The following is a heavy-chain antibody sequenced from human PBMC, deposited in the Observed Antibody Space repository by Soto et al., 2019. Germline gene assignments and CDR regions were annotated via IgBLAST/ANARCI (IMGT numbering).Heavy chain of an antibody. D-gene: IGHD5-12*01. CDR2: INPKNGDT. J-gene: IGHJ4*02. Sequence: VXSVKVCCKASGYTFTGYYIHWVRQAPGQGLEWMGWINPKNGDTIFAQKFQGRVTMTRDTSTSTAYMELTSLRFDDTAVYYCARHSGYDYVFDYWGQGTLVTGSS. CDR1: GYTFTGYY. V-gene: IGHV1-2*02. CDR3: ARHSGYDYVFDY.